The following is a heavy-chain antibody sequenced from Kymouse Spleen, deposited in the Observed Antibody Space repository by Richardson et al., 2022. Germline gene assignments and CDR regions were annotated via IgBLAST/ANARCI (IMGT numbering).Heavy chain of an antibody. D-gene: IGHD6-6*01. CDR3: ARHSSSGFDY. J-gene: IGHJ4*02. CDR2: INHSGST. Sequence: QVQLQQWGAGLLKPSETLSLTCAVYGGSFSGYYWSWIRQPPGKGLEWIGEINHSGSTNYNPSLKSRVTISVDTSKNQFSLKLSSVTAADTAVYYCARHSSSGFDYWGQGTLVTVSS. CDR1: GGSFSGYY. V-gene: IGHV4-34*01.